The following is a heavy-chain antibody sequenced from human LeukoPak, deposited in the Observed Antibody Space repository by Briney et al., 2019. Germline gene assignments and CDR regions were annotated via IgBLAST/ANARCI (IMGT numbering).Heavy chain of an antibody. Sequence: GVSVKVSCKASGYTFIGYYLHWVRQAPGQGLEWMGWINPHNGDTNYAQKFQGRVTMTRDTSITTAYMELSRLKSDDTAVYYCATVRDIVVGGGPYYFDYWSQGTLVTVSS. D-gene: IGHD2-15*01. CDR3: ATVRDIVVGGGPYYFDY. CDR2: INPHNGDT. J-gene: IGHJ4*02. V-gene: IGHV1-2*02. CDR1: GYTFIGYY.